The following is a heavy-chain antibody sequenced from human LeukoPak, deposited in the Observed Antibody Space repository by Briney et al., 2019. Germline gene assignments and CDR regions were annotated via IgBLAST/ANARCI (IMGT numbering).Heavy chain of an antibody. CDR3: ARASITMVRGVIADY. J-gene: IGHJ4*02. Sequence: PGGSLRLSCAASGFTFSSYGMHWVRQAPGKGLEWVAFIRYDGSNKYYADSVKGRFTISRDNSKNTLYLQMNSLRAEDTAVYYCARASITMVRGVIADYWGQGTLVTVSS. CDR1: GFTFSSYG. D-gene: IGHD3-10*01. CDR2: IRYDGSNK. V-gene: IGHV3-30*02.